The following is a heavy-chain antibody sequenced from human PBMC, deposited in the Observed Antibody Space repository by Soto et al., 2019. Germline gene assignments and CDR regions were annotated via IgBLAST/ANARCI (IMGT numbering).Heavy chain of an antibody. D-gene: IGHD2-21*01. J-gene: IGHJ5*02. V-gene: IGHV3-23*01. CDR1: GFTFSTFA. CDR2: ISGSGGNT. CDR3: AKXDVLMTTSGRWCNWFDP. Sequence: GGSLRLSCAASGFTFSTFAMNWVRQAPGEGLEWVSSISGSGGNTQYADSVKGRVTISRDNSKNTLYLQMNTLRAEDTAVYYCAKXDVLMTTSGRWCNWFDPWGQGTLVTVSS.